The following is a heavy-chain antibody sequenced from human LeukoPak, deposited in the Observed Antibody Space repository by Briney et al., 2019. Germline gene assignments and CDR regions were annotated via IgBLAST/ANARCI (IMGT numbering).Heavy chain of an antibody. D-gene: IGHD3-3*01. CDR2: ISGSGSST. Sequence: PGGSLRLSCAASGFTFSTYAMSWVRQAPGKGLEWVSVISGSGSSTYYADSVKGRFTISRDNSKNAVYLQMNSLRAEDTAVYYCARTNFWSGHWGQGTLVTVSS. V-gene: IGHV3-23*01. CDR3: ARTNFWSGH. J-gene: IGHJ4*02. CDR1: GFTFSTYA.